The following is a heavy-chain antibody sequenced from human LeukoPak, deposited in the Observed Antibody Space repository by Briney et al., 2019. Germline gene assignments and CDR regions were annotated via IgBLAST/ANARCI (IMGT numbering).Heavy chain of an antibody. J-gene: IGHJ4*02. V-gene: IGHV4-59*01. CDR2: IYYSGST. CDR1: GGSISSYY. D-gene: IGHD3-3*01. Sequence: PSETLSLTCTVSGGSISSYYWSWIRQPPGKRLEWIGYIYYSGSTNYNPSLKSRVTTSVDTSKNQFSLKLSSVTAADTAVYYCASSLYYDFWSGSLDYWGQGSLVTVSS. CDR3: ASSLYYDFWSGSLDY.